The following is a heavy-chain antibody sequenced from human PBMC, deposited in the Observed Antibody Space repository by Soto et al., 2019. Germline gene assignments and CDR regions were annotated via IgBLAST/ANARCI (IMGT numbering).Heavy chain of an antibody. CDR3: AKVFKTGSGSYRRAIRVEAFDI. D-gene: IGHD1-26*01. V-gene: IGHV3-23*01. Sequence: TGWSLRLSCAASGFTFSSYAMSWVRQAPGKGLEWVSAISGSGISTYYADSVKGRFTISRDNSRNTLYLQMNSLRAEDTAVYYCAKVFKTGSGSYRRAIRVEAFDIWGQGTMVTVSS. CDR1: GFTFSSYA. J-gene: IGHJ3*02. CDR2: ISGSGIST.